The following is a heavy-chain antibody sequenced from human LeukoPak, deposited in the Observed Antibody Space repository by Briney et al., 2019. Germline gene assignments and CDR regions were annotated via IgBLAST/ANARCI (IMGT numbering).Heavy chain of an antibody. V-gene: IGHV4-59*08. CDR2: IYYSGST. CDR1: GGSISSYY. J-gene: IGHJ4*02. Sequence: SETLSLTCTVPGGSISSYYWSLIRQPPGKGLEWIGYIYYSGSTNYNPSLKSRVTISVDTSKSQFSLKLSSVTAADTAVYYCATSLTYDSSGYYYVGFDYWGQGTLVTVSS. D-gene: IGHD3-22*01. CDR3: ATSLTYDSSGYYYVGFDY.